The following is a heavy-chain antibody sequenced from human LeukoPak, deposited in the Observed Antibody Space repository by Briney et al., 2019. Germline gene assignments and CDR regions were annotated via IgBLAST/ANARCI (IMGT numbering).Heavy chain of an antibody. CDR1: GFTFPTPC. D-gene: IGHD3-22*01. CDR2: ISRGGSTK. CDR3: ARDSSGYYGLIDY. V-gene: IGHV3-48*04. Sequence: GGAPRLSFAAPGFTFPTPCMKWGRHGPGEGRGWGLYISRGGSTKYYADSVKGRFTISRDNAKNSLYLQMNSLRAEDTAVYYCARDSSGYYGLIDYWGQGTLVTVSS. J-gene: IGHJ4*02.